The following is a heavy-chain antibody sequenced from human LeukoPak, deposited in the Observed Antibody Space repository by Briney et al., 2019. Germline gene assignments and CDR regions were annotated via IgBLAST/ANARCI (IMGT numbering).Heavy chain of an antibody. V-gene: IGHV4-34*01. Sequence: PSETLSLTCAVYGETFSGYYWNWIRQSPGKGLEWIGEINHSGSTNYNPSLKSRVTVSVYTSKNQFFLKLRSVTAADTAMYYCARRGSARTLDYWGQGTLVTVSS. CDR2: INHSGST. CDR1: GETFSGYY. D-gene: IGHD3-16*01. J-gene: IGHJ4*02. CDR3: ARRGSARTLDY.